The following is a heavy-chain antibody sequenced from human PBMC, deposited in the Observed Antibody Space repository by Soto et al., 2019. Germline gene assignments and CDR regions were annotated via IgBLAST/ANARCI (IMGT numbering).Heavy chain of an antibody. Sequence: ASVKVSSKASGGTFSSYTISWVRQAPGQGLEWMGWINPIRGSTNYAQKFQGRVIMTTDTSISTAYMELSRLRSDDTAVYYCARGTSPTAAGEHIDYWGQGTLVTVSS. J-gene: IGHJ4*02. V-gene: IGHV1-2*02. D-gene: IGHD6-13*01. CDR2: INPIRGST. CDR3: ARGTSPTAAGEHIDY. CDR1: GGTFSSYT.